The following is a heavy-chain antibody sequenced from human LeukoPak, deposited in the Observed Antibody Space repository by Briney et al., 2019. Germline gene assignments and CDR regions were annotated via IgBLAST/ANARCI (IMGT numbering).Heavy chain of an antibody. D-gene: IGHD3-22*01. Sequence: SETLSLTCAVYGGSFSGYYWSWIRQPPGKGLEWIGEINHSGSTNYNPSLKSRVTISVDTSKNQFYLKLSSVTAADTAVYYCARGRSPTYYYDSSGYSFDYWGQGTLVTVSS. J-gene: IGHJ4*02. V-gene: IGHV4-34*01. CDR3: ARGRSPTYYYDSSGYSFDY. CDR2: INHSGST. CDR1: GGSFSGYY.